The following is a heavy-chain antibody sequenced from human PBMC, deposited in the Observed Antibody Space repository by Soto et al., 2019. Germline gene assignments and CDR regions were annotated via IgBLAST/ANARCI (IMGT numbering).Heavy chain of an antibody. CDR2: ISWNSGSI. CDR1: GFTFDDYA. D-gene: IGHD3-10*01. CDR3: AKDLRLLWFGELGQ. V-gene: IGHV3-9*01. J-gene: IGHJ4*02. Sequence: GGSLRLSCAASGFTFDDYAMHWVRQAPGKGLEWVSGISWNSGSIGYADSVKGRFTISRDNAKNSLYLQMNSLRAEDTALYYCAKDLRLLWFGELGQWGQGTLVTVSS.